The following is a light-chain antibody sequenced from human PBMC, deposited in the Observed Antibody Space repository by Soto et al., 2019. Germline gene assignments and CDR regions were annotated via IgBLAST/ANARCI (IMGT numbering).Light chain of an antibody. J-gene: IGLJ2*01. CDR2: EVN. CDR3: SSYAGNNNLI. V-gene: IGLV2-8*01. CDR1: SSDVGGYNY. Sequence: QSALTQPPSASGSPGQSVTISCTGTSSDVGGYNYVSWYQQYPGKAPKLMIYEVNKRPSGVPDRFSGSKSGNTASLTVSGLQAEDEADYYCSSYAGNNNLIFGGGTKL.